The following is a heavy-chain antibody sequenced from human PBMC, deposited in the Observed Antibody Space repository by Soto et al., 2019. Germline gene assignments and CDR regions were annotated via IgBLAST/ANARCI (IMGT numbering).Heavy chain of an antibody. CDR3: ERMAY. J-gene: IGHJ4*02. V-gene: IGHV3-21*06. Sequence: PGGSLRLSCEVSGFPFSRYSLNWVRQAPGKGLEWVASISSGGKDTSYARSVEGRFLTSRNNRNHVSSLDSNNLRPEDPAGNSCERMAYWGQGTLVTVSS. CDR1: GFPFSRYS. CDR2: ISSGGKDT.